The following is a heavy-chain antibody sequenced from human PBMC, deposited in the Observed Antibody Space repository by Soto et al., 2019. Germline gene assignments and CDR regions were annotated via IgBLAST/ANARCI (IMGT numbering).Heavy chain of an antibody. J-gene: IGHJ5*02. CDR3: AKDRGDSGSYPNWFDP. Sequence: SLRLSCAASGFTFSSYGMHWVRQALGKGLEWVAVISYDGSNKYYADSVKGRFTISRDNSKNTLYLQMNSLRAEDTAVYYCAKDRGDSGSYPNWFDPWGQGTLVTVSS. CDR2: ISYDGSNK. D-gene: IGHD1-26*01. V-gene: IGHV3-30*18. CDR1: GFTFSSYG.